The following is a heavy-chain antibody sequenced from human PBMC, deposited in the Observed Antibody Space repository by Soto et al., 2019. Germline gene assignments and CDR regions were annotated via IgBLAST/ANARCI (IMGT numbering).Heavy chain of an antibody. J-gene: IGHJ4*02. V-gene: IGHV3-72*01. D-gene: IGHD1-1*01. CDR2: IRNKRHRYST. Sequence: GGSLRLSCAASGFTFSSYGMHWVRQAPGKGLEWVGRIRNKRHRYSTTYAASVKGRFTFSRDDSKNSVYLQMNSLKTEDTAVYHYVRTIPPGTTTHFDYWGQRTLVTVSS. CDR3: VRTIPPGTTTHFDY. CDR1: GFTFSSYG.